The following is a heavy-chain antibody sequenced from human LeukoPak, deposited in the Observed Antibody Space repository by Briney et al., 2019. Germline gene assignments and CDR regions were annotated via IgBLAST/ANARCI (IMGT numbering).Heavy chain of an antibody. CDR2: ISYDGSNK. Sequence: PGRSLRLSCAASGFTFSSYGMHWVRQAPGKGLEWVAVISYDGSNKYYADSVKGRFTISRDNSENTLYLQMNSLRAEDTAVYYCAKDWDNGDYVLPVGWGQGTLVTVSS. CDR1: GFTFSSYG. V-gene: IGHV3-30*18. D-gene: IGHD4-17*01. CDR3: AKDWDNGDYVLPVG. J-gene: IGHJ4*02.